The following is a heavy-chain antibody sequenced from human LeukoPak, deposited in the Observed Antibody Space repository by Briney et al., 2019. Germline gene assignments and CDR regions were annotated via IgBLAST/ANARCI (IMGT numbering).Heavy chain of an antibody. CDR2: IYYSGST. CDR3: ARGDIVVVPAAGDAFDI. Sequence: PSETLSLPCTVSGGSISSYYWSWIRQPPGKGLEWIGYIYYSGSTNYNPSLKSRVTISVDTSKNQFSLKLSSVTAADTAVYYCARGDIVVVPAAGDAFDIWGQGTMVTVSS. J-gene: IGHJ3*02. D-gene: IGHD2-2*01. V-gene: IGHV4-59*01. CDR1: GGSISSYY.